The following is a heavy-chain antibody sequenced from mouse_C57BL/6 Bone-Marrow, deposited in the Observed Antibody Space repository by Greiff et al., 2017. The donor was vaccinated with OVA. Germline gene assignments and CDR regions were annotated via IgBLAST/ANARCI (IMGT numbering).Heavy chain of an antibody. CDR1: GYAFSSSW. CDR3: ARGDYDYDGYYFDY. Sequence: VQRVESGPELVKPGASVKISCKASGYAFSSSWMNWVKQRPGKGLEWIGRIYPGDGDTNYNGKFKGKATLTADKSSSTAYMQLSSLTSEDSAVYFCARGDYDYDGYYFDYWGQGTTLTVSS. D-gene: IGHD2-4*01. J-gene: IGHJ2*01. CDR2: IYPGDGDT. V-gene: IGHV1-82*01.